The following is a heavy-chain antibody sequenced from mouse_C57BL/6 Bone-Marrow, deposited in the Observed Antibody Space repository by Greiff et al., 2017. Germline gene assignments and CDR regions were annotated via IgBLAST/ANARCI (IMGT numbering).Heavy chain of an antibody. CDR2: IWRGGST. CDR1: GFSLTSYG. V-gene: IGHV2-5*01. CDR3: AKNWVYYGNYDAMDY. J-gene: IGHJ4*01. Sequence: VKLMESGPGLVQPSQSLSITCTVSGFSLTSYGVHWVRQSPGKGLEWLGVIWRGGSTDYNAAFMSRLSITKDNSKSQVFFKMNSLQADDTAIYYCAKNWVYYGNYDAMDYWGQGTSVTVSS. D-gene: IGHD2-1*01.